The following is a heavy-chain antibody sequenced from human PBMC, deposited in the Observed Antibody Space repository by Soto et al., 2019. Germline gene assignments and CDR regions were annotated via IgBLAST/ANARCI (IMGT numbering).Heavy chain of an antibody. J-gene: IGHJ2*01. CDR2: IYDSGST. CDR1: GGSISGGVGGLYY. V-gene: IGHV4-30-4*01. CDR3: AREVIPLTTDWYFDL. D-gene: IGHD4-17*01. Sequence: QLQLRESGPGLVKPSETLSLTCTVSGGSISGGVGGLYYWSWIRQPPGKGLEWIGYIYDSGSTYSNPSPERRGTVSVDTSKNQFSLGLSSVTAADSAVYYCAREVIPLTTDWYFDLWGRGTLVTVSS.